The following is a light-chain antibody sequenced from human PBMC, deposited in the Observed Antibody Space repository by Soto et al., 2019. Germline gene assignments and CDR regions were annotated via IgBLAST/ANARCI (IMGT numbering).Light chain of an antibody. CDR3: QTWGTGLLV. CDR1: SGHSSYA. Sequence: QPVLTQSPSASASLGASVKLTCTLSSGHSSYAIAWHQQQPEKVPRYLMKLNSDGSHSKGDGIPDRFSGSSSGAERYLTISSLQSEDEADYYCQTWGTGLLVFGGGTKVTVL. CDR2: LNSDGSH. V-gene: IGLV4-69*01. J-gene: IGLJ3*02.